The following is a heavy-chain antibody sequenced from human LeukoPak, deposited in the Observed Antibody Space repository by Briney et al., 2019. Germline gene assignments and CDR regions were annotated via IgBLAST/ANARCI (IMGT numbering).Heavy chain of an antibody. CDR2: IYYSGST. J-gene: IGHJ1*01. Sequence: SETLSLTCTVSGGSISSYYWSWIRQPPGKGLEWIGYIYYSGSTNYNPSLKSRVTISVDKSKNQFSLKLSSVTAADTAVYYCASCILWWPKKYFQHWGQGTLVTVSS. V-gene: IGHV4-59*12. CDR1: GGSISSYY. D-gene: IGHD2-21*01. CDR3: ASCILWWPKKYFQH.